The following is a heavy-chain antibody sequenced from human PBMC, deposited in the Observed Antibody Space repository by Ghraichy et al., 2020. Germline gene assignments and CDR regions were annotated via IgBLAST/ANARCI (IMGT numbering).Heavy chain of an antibody. CDR2: LDPKGGET. Sequence: ASVKVSCKVSGYSLTELDMHWVRQAHGKGLEWMGGLDPKGGETIYAQKIQGRVTMTEDTSTDTAYMELRSLRSEDTAVYYCATGLLGNAFDIWGQGTMVTVSS. CDR3: ATGLLGNAFDI. J-gene: IGHJ3*02. CDR1: GYSLTELD. V-gene: IGHV1-24*01.